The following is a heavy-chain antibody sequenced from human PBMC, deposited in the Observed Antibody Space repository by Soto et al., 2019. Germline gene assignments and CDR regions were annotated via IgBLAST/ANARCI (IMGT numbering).Heavy chain of an antibody. CDR2: IYYSGST. CDR3: ARHQIGGAFDI. CDR1: GGTISSSSYY. D-gene: IGHD3-16*01. J-gene: IGHJ3*02. Sequence: SEPLSLTCTVAGGTISSSSYYWGWKRQPPGKGLEWIGSIYYSGSTYYNPSLKSRVTISVDTSKNQFSLKLSSVTAADTAVYYCARHQIGGAFDIWGQGTMVTVS. V-gene: IGHV4-39*01.